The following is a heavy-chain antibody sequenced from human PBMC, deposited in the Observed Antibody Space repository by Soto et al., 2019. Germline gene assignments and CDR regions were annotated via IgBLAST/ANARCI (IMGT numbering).Heavy chain of an antibody. CDR2: IYYSGST. CDR1: GGSISSSSYY. CDR3: ATSNWFDP. J-gene: IGHJ5*02. Sequence: SETLSLTCTVSGGSISSSSYYWGWIRQPPGKGMEWIGIIYYSGSTYYNPSLKSRVTISVDTSKNQFSLKLSSVSATDTAVYYCATSNWFDPWGQGTLVTVSS. V-gene: IGHV4-39*01.